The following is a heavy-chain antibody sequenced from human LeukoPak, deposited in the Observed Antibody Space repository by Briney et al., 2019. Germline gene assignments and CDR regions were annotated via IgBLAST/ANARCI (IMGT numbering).Heavy chain of an antibody. J-gene: IGHJ4*02. CDR2: IYTSEST. D-gene: IGHD3-10*01. CDR3: ARGLWFGDENPPYFDY. V-gene: IGHV4-61*02. Sequence: PSETLSLTCSVSGGSISSSNYYWSWIRQPAGKGLEWVGRIYTSESTNYNPSLKSRVTISVDTSRNQFSLKLSSVTAADTAVYYCARGLWFGDENPPYFDYWGQGILVTVSS. CDR1: GGSISSSNYY.